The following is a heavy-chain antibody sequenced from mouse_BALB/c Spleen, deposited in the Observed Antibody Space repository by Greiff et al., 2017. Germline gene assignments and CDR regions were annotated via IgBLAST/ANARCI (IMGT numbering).Heavy chain of an antibody. Sequence: VKLQESGPGLVAPSQSLSITCTVSGFSLTSYGVHWVRQPPGKGLEWLGVIWAGGSTNYNSALMSRLSISKDNSKSQVFLKMNSLQTDDTAMYYCARDTGAYYRYQAWFADWGQGTLVTVSA. CDR3: ARDTGAYYRYQAWFAD. J-gene: IGHJ3*01. CDR2: IWAGGST. CDR1: GFSLTSYG. D-gene: IGHD2-14*01. V-gene: IGHV2-9*02.